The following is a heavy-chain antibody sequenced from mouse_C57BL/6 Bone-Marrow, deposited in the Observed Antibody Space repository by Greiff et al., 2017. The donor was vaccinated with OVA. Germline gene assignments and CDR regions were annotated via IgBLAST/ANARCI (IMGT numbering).Heavy chain of an antibody. D-gene: IGHD1-1*01. CDR1: GFSLSTFGMG. Sequence: QVTLKESGPGILQPSQTLSLTCSFSGFSLSTFGMGVGWIRQPSGKGLEWLAHIWWDDDKYYNPALKSRLTISKDTSKNHVFLKIANVDTADTATYYWARTPVPLRVDYFDYWGQGTTLTVSS. CDR3: ARTPVPLRVDYFDY. V-gene: IGHV8-8*01. J-gene: IGHJ2*01. CDR2: IWWDDDK.